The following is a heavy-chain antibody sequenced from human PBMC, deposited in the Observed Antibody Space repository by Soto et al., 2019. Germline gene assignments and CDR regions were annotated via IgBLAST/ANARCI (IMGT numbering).Heavy chain of an antibody. CDR3: ARDRGEYTSSWFWYFSH. J-gene: IGHJ2*01. CDR1: GASISSFN. V-gene: IGHV4-4*07. Sequence: SETLSLTCSASGASISSFNWNWVRQPAGKGPEWVGRLNIAGTINYNPSLKSRITMSMDTSKNQISLHLRSVTAADTAIYYCARDRGEYTSSWFWYFSHWGHGTLVTVSS. CDR2: LNIAGTI. D-gene: IGHD6-13*01.